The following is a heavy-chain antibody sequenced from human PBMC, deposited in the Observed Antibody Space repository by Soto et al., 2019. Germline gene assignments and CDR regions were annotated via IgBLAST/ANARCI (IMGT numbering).Heavy chain of an antibody. CDR1: GFTFSSYA. D-gene: IGHD4-17*01. V-gene: IGHV3-23*01. J-gene: IGHJ1*01. CDR3: AKDHSQTDDYGDFQH. Sequence: GGSLRLSCAASGFTFSSYAMSWVRQAPGKGLEWVSAISGSGGSTYYADSVKGRFTISRDNSKNTLYLQMNSLRAEDTAVYYCAKDHSQTDDYGDFQHWGQGTLVTVSS. CDR2: ISGSGGST.